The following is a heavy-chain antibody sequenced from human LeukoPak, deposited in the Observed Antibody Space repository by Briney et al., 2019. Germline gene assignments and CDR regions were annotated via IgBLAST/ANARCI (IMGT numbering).Heavy chain of an antibody. Sequence: ASVKVSCKASGGTFSSYAISWVRQAPGQGPEWMGGIIPIFGTANYAQKFQGRVTITADKSTSTAYMELSSLRSEDTAVYYCARDVLVYCGGDCSNDAFDIWGQGTMVTVSS. V-gene: IGHV1-69*06. CDR1: GGTFSSYA. CDR3: ARDVLVYCGGDCSNDAFDI. J-gene: IGHJ3*02. D-gene: IGHD2-21*02. CDR2: IIPIFGTA.